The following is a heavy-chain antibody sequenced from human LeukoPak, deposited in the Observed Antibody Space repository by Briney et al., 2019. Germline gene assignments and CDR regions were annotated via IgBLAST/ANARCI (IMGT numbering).Heavy chain of an antibody. D-gene: IGHD3-22*01. V-gene: IGHV3-11*04. Sequence: SGGSLRLSCAASGFTFSDYYMSWLRQAPGKGLEWVSYISSSGSTIYYADSVKGRFTISRDNAKNSLYLQMNSLRAEDTAVYYCARDRTYYYDSSGARGAFDIWGQGTMVTVSS. J-gene: IGHJ3*02. CDR2: ISSSGSTI. CDR1: GFTFSDYY. CDR3: ARDRTYYYDSSGARGAFDI.